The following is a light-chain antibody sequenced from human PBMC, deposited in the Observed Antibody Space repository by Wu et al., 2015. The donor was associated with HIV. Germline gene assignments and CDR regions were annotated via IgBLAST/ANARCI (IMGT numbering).Light chain of an antibody. CDR1: QSVRNSY. CDR2: GAS. V-gene: IGKV3-20*01. J-gene: IGKJ5*01. Sequence: ENVLTQSPGTLSLSPGERATLSCKASQSVRNSYFAWFQQRPGQAPRLLIYGASNRATGTPDRFSGSGSGTDFTLTITRLEPQDFAIYYCQQYDSSITFGQGTRLDIK. CDR3: QQYDSSIT.